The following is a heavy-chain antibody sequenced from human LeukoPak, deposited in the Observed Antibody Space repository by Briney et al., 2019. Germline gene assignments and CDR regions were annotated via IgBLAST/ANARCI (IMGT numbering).Heavy chain of an antibody. CDR1: GFTFSSYW. CDR2: IKQDESEK. J-gene: IGHJ4*02. V-gene: IGHV3-7*01. Sequence: GGSLRLSCAASGFTFSSYWMTWVRQAPGKGLEWVANIKQDESEKYYVDSVKGRFTISRDNVKNSLYLQMNSLRVEDTAVYYCARDPMPYYYGSGREYYFDYWGQGTLVTVSS. CDR3: ARDPMPYYYGSGREYYFDY. D-gene: IGHD3-10*01.